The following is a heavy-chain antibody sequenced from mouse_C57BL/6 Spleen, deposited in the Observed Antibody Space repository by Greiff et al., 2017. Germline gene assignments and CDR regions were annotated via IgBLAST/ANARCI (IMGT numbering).Heavy chain of an antibody. CDR2: IDPSDSYT. Sequence: VKLQQPGAELVRPGTSVKLSCKASGYTFTSYWMHWVKQRPGQGLEWIGVIDPSDSYTNYNQKFKGKATLTVDTSSSTAYMQLSSLTSEDSAVYYCARSDYGSSYDYWGQGTTLTVSS. J-gene: IGHJ2*01. CDR1: GYTFTSYW. D-gene: IGHD1-1*01. V-gene: IGHV1-59*01. CDR3: ARSDYGSSYDY.